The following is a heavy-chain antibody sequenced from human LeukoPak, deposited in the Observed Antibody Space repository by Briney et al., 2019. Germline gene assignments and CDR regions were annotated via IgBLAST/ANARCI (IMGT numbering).Heavy chain of an antibody. CDR1: GGTFSSYA. Sequence: ASVKVSCKASGGTFSSYAISWVRQAPGQGLEWMGGIIPIFGTANYAQKFQGRVTITADESTSTVYMELSSLRSEDTAVYYCARVPKLDIVVVPAAMGPAFDIWGQGTMVTVSS. CDR3: ARVPKLDIVVVPAAMGPAFDI. CDR2: IIPIFGTA. V-gene: IGHV1-69*13. D-gene: IGHD2-2*03. J-gene: IGHJ3*02.